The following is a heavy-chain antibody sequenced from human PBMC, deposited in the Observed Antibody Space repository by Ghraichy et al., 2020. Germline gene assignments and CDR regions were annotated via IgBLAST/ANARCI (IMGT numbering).Heavy chain of an antibody. Sequence: SETLSLTCNVSGGSISSDSYYWGWIRQPPGKGLEWIGSLYYSGNTYYNPSLRSRVTMSVDTSKNQFSLKLSSVTAADTAMYYCARHPAVLGTTSVDSWGQGTLVTVSS. V-gene: IGHV4-39*01. CDR3: ARHPAVLGTTSVDS. CDR2: LYYSGNT. CDR1: GGSISSDSYY. D-gene: IGHD1-26*01. J-gene: IGHJ4*02.